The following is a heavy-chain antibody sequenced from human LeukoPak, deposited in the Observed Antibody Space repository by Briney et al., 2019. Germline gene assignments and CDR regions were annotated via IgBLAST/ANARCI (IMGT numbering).Heavy chain of an antibody. Sequence: PGGSLRLSCAASGFTFSSYSMNWVRQAPGKGPEWVSSISTSSSYIYYADSVKGRFTISRDNAKNSLNLQMNSLRAEDTAVYYCARGGVYSSGWYVDYWGQGTLVTVSS. CDR1: GFTFSSYS. D-gene: IGHD6-19*01. V-gene: IGHV3-21*01. J-gene: IGHJ4*02. CDR2: ISTSSSYI. CDR3: ARGGVYSSGWYVDY.